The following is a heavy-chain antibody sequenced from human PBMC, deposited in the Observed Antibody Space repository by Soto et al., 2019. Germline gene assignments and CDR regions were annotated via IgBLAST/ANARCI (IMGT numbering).Heavy chain of an antibody. CDR2: IYYSGST. CDR1: VGSISSYY. J-gene: IGHJ3*02. Sequence: QVQLQESGPGLVKPSETLSLPCTVSVGSISSYYWSWIRQPPGKGLEWIGYIYYSGSTNYNPSLKSRVTISVDTSKNQFSLKLSSVTAADTAVYYCARRYGSAIDIWGQGTMVTVS. D-gene: IGHD3-10*01. V-gene: IGHV4-59*01. CDR3: ARRYGSAIDI.